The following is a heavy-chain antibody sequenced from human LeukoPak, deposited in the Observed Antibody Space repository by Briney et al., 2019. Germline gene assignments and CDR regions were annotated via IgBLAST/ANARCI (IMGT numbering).Heavy chain of an antibody. CDR2: IYTSGST. V-gene: IGHV4-4*07. J-gene: IGHJ4*02. CDR3: AREFYGSGSYGGNFDY. CDR1: GGSISSYC. D-gene: IGHD3-10*01. Sequence: SETLSLTCTVSGGSISSYCWSWIRQPAGKGLEWIGRIYTSGSTNYNPSLKSRVTMSVDTSKNQFSLKLSSVTAADTAVYYCAREFYGSGSYGGNFDYWGQRTMVTVSS.